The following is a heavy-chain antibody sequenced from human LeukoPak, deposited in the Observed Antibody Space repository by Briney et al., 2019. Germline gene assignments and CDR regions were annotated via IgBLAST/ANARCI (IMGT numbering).Heavy chain of an antibody. CDR1: GGSISGYY. D-gene: IGHD5-18*01. V-gene: IGHV4-34*01. J-gene: IGHJ5*02. CDR3: ARRRGMIQLWPYNWFDP. CDR2: INHSGST. Sequence: SETLSLTCAVYGGSISGYYWSWIRQPPGKGLEWIGEINHSGSTNYNPSLKSRVTISVDTSKNQFSLKLSSVTAADTAVYYCARRRGMIQLWPYNWFDPWGQGTLVTVSS.